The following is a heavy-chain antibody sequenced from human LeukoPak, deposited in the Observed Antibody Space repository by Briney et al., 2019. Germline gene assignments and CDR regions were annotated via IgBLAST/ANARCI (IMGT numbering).Heavy chain of an antibody. Sequence: GASVKVSCKAPGGTFSSYAISWVRQAPGQGLEWMGGIIPIFGTANYAQKFQGRVTITTDESTSTAYMELSSLRSEDTAVYYCARTQTGDANWYFDLWGRGTLSLSPQ. J-gene: IGHJ2*01. CDR1: GGTFSSYA. CDR3: ARTQTGDANWYFDL. V-gene: IGHV1-69*05. D-gene: IGHD7-27*01. CDR2: IIPIFGTA.